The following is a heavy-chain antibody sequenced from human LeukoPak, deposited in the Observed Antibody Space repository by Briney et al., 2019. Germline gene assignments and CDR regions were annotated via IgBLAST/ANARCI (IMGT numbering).Heavy chain of an antibody. CDR3: ARRDGYKLDS. D-gene: IGHD5-24*01. V-gene: IGHV3-30*04. Sequence: GGSLRLSCVASGFVFSRYALHWVRQAPGRGLEWVSGISHDDGSNKDYADSVKGRITISRDNSKSTVFLQMDSLRADDTAVYYCARRDGYKLDSWGQGTLITVSS. CDR1: GFVFSRYA. J-gene: IGHJ4*02. CDR2: ISHDDGSNK.